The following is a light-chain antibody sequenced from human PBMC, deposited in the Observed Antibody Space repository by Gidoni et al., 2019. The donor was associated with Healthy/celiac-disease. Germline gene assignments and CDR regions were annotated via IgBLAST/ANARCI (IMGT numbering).Light chain of an antibody. CDR1: SSDVGGYNY. Sequence: QSALTQPASVSGSPGQSITIPCTGTSSDVGGYNYVSWYQQHPGKAPKLMIYEVINRHSGVSNRFSGSKSGNTASLTISGLQAEDEADYYCSSYTSSSTPCVFGTGTKVTVL. CDR2: EVI. CDR3: SSYTSSSTPCV. V-gene: IGLV2-14*01. J-gene: IGLJ1*01.